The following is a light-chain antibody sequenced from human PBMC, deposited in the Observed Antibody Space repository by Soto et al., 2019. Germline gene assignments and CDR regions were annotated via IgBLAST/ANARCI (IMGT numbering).Light chain of an antibody. V-gene: IGLV2-11*01. CDR2: DVS. Sequence: QSALTQPPSASGSPGQSVTISCTGTSSDVGGYNYVSWYQQHPGKAPKLMIYDVSKRPSGVPDRFSGSKSGNTASLTIAGLRAEDEAHYFCSSYAGTSTFVLFGGGTKVTVL. J-gene: IGLJ2*01. CDR1: SSDVGGYNY. CDR3: SSYAGTSTFVL.